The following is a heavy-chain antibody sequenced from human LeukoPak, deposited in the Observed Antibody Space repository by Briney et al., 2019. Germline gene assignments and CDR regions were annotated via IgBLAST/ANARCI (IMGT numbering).Heavy chain of an antibody. CDR3: ARVMATFYYYYMDV. CDR1: GGSISSGDYY. Sequence: SETLSLTCTVSGGSISSGDYYWSWIRQPPGKGLEWIGYIYYSGSTYYNPSLKSRVTISVDTSKNQFSLKLSSVTAADTAVYYCARVMATFYYYYMDVWCKGTTVTASS. D-gene: IGHD5-12*01. V-gene: IGHV4-30-4*08. CDR2: IYYSGST. J-gene: IGHJ6*03.